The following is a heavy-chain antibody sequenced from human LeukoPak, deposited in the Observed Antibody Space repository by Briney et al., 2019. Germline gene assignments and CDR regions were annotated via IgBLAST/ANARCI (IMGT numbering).Heavy chain of an antibody. CDR2: IYYSGST. V-gene: IGHV4-39*01. CDR1: GGSISSSSYY. D-gene: IGHD6-19*01. Sequence: SETLSLTCTVSGGSISSSSYYWGWIRQPPGKGLEWIGSIYYSGSTYYNPSPKSRVTISVDTSKNQFSLKLSSVTAADTAVYYCARRLAVAGAFDYWGQGTLVTVSS. CDR3: ARRLAVAGAFDY. J-gene: IGHJ4*02.